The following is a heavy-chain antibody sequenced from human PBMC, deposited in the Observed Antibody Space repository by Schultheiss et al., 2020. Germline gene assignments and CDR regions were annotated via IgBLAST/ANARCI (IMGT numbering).Heavy chain of an antibody. V-gene: IGHV5-51*01. Sequence: GESLKISCKGFGYTFTSNWIAWVRQMPGKGLEWMGIIYPGDSDTKYSPSFQGQVTISADKSISTAYLQWSSLKASDTAVYYCARMGHYGSGHWFDPWGQGTLVTVSS. D-gene: IGHD3-10*01. CDR2: IYPGDSDT. CDR1: GYTFTSNW. CDR3: ARMGHYGSGHWFDP. J-gene: IGHJ5*02.